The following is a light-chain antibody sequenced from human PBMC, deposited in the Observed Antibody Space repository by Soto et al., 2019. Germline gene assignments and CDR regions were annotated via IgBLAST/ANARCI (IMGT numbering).Light chain of an antibody. V-gene: IGLV2-23*01. CDR2: EGT. J-gene: IGLJ3*02. CDR3: CSHAGTYTLV. CDR1: STDGGNSKF. Sequence: QSALTQPASVSGSPGQSLTISCTGSSTDGGNSKFVSWYQLHPGQAPKLMIYEGTKRPSGTSNRFSGSYSGNTASLTISGLQTEDEADYYCCSHAGTYTLVLGGGTKLTVL.